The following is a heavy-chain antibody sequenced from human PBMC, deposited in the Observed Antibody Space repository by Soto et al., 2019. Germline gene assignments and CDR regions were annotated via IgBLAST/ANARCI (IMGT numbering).Heavy chain of an antibody. D-gene: IGHD4-17*01. CDR2: IYHSGST. J-gene: IGHJ4*02. Sequence: SETLSLTCAVSGGSISSGGYSWSWIRQPPGKGLEWIGYIYHSGSTYYNPSLKSRVTISVDRSKNQFSLKLSSVTAADTAVYYCARGLGYGDSADYWGQGTLVTVSS. CDR1: GGSISSGGYS. V-gene: IGHV4-30-2*01. CDR3: ARGLGYGDSADY.